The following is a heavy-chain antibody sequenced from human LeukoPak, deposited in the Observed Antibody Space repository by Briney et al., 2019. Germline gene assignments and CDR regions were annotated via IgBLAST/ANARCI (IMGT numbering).Heavy chain of an antibody. CDR2: ISSSNNTK. Sequence: GGSLRLSCAASGFTFSSYSMNWVRQAPGKGLEWVSHISSSNNTKYYADSVKGRFTISRDNAKNTVYLQMNSLRAEDTAIYYCAKGIGGSGAYWGQGTLVTVSS. J-gene: IGHJ4*02. CDR1: GFTFSSYS. CDR3: AKGIGGSGAY. D-gene: IGHD3-16*01. V-gene: IGHV3-48*01.